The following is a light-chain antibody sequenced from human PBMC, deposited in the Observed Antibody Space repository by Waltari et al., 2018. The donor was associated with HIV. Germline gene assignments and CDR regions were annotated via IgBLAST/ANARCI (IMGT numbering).Light chain of an antibody. CDR3: SSFTSRRILV. Sequence: QSALTQPASGSGSPGQSITHSCPGTSSDIGGYKFVSWYQQHPGKAPKLLIYDVSNRPSGVSDRFSGSKSGNTASLTISGLQPEDEADYHCSSFTSRRILVFGGGTKLTL. CDR2: DVS. J-gene: IGLJ2*01. CDR1: SSDIGGYKF. V-gene: IGLV2-14*03.